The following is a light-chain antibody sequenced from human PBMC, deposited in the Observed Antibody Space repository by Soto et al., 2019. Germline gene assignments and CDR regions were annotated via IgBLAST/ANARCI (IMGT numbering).Light chain of an antibody. CDR3: HQSFSFPAT. V-gene: IGKV1-39*01. J-gene: IGKJ4*01. CDR2: AAS. CDR1: QSISDS. Sequence: DIQMTQSPSSLSASVGDRVTITCRASQSISDSLNWYQHKPGTAPKLLIYAASSLQSGVPSRFSGGGSGTDFTLTSISLQPEAFVTHFCHQSFSFPATFGGGTKVEIK.